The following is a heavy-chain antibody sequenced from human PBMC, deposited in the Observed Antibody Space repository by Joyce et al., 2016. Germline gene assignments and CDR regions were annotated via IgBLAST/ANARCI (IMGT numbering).Heavy chain of an antibody. D-gene: IGHD3-22*01. CDR3: ARGGIVYDYSMDL. V-gene: IGHV3-21*02. J-gene: IGHJ6*02. CDR1: GFTFSTSS. Sequence: EVQLVESGGGLVKPGGSLRISCAASGFTFSTSSMSWFRRAPGKGLEWVPASSSDSTYIFYADSVKGRFTVSRDNAKNSLYLQMNSLRAEDTAVFFCARGGIVYDYSMDLWGQGTTVTVSS. CDR2: SSSDSTYI.